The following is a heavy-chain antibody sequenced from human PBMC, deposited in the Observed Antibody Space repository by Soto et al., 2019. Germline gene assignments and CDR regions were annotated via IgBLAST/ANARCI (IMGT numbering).Heavy chain of an antibody. Sequence: ASVKVSCKASGYTFTGFYIHWVRQAPGQGLEWMGWINPNTGGTKYAQKFQGRVTMTRDTSISTGYMELSRLRSDDTAVYYCTKKGGGPFPFDPWGQGTRVTVSS. CDR1: GYTFTGFY. V-gene: IGHV1-2*02. CDR2: INPNTGGT. J-gene: IGHJ5*02. CDR3: TKKGGGPFPFDP. D-gene: IGHD3-10*01.